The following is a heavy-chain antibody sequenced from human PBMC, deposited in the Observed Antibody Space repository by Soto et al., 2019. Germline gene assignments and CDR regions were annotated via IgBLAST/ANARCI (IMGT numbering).Heavy chain of an antibody. J-gene: IGHJ6*02. CDR3: TRYTSTSRYSYFGMDV. Sequence: DYAASVKGRFTILRDDSKSIAYLQMNSLQSEDTGVYYCTRYTSTSRYSYFGMDVWGHGTTVTVSS. D-gene: IGHD2-2*01. V-gene: IGHV3-49*02.